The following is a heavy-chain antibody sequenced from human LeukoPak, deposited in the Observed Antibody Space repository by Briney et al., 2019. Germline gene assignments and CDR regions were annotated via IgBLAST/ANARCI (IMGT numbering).Heavy chain of an antibody. CDR3: ARDPYGSGSF. V-gene: IGHV3-74*01. CDR1: GFTFSIYW. CDR2: INGDGSST. D-gene: IGHD3-10*01. Sequence: GGSLRLSCAASGFTFSIYWTHWVRQAPGKGLVWVSRINGDGSSTSYADSVKGRFTISRDNAKNTLYLQMNSLRAEDTAVYYCARDPYGSGSFWGQGTLVTVSS. J-gene: IGHJ4*02.